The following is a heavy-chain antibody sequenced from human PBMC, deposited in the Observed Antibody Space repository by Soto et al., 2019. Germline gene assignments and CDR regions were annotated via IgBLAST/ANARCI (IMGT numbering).Heavy chain of an antibody. V-gene: IGHV2-5*02. Sequence: QITLKESGPTLVKPTQTLTLTCTFSGFSLSTRGVGVGWIRQPPGKALEWLALIYWDDDKRYSPSLKSRLTITKDTSKNQVVLTMTNMDPVDTATYYCAPTGYTRDFDYWGQGTLVTVSS. CDR3: APTGYTRDFDY. D-gene: IGHD6-25*01. J-gene: IGHJ4*02. CDR1: GFSLSTRGVG. CDR2: IYWDDDK.